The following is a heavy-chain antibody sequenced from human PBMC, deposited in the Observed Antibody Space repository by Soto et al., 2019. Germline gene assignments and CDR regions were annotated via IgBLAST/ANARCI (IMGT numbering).Heavy chain of an antibody. V-gene: IGHV1-18*04. CDR1: GYPFSKYG. D-gene: IGHD5-12*01. Sequence: QLQLVQSGAEVERPGASVRVSCKAYGYPFSKYGISWIRQAPGQGLEWMGWIKPDNGDTNYAQKFQGRVTMTTDTSSNTAYMELRSLRSDDTAVYYCATSYDSGFDPWGQGPLVSVSS. CDR2: IKPDNGDT. J-gene: IGHJ5*02. CDR3: ATSYDSGFDP.